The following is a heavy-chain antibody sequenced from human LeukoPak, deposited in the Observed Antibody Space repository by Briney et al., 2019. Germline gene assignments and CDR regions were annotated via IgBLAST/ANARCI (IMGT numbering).Heavy chain of an antibody. D-gene: IGHD6-13*01. V-gene: IGHV3-30*02. J-gene: IGHJ5*02. CDR1: GFTFSSYG. Sequence: PGGSLRLSCAASGFTFSSYGMHWVRQAPGKGLEWVAFIRYDGSNKYYADSVKGRFTISRDNSKNTLYLQMNSLRAEDTAVYYCAKDLGRSSSALWGHWFDPWGQGTLVTVSS. CDR2: IRYDGSNK. CDR3: AKDLGRSSSALWGHWFDP.